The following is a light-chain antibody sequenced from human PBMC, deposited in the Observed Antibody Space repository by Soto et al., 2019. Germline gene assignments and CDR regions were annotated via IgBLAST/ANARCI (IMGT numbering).Light chain of an antibody. CDR2: GAS. J-gene: IGKJ5*01. CDR3: QQYGSSPLIT. Sequence: EIVMTQSPATLSVSPGERATLSCRATQTVFSNYIGWYQQKPGQAPRRLIFGASIRATGIPDRFSGSGSGTDFTLTISGLEPEDFAVYHCQQYGSSPLITFGQGTRLEIK. V-gene: IGKV3-20*01. CDR1: QTVFSNY.